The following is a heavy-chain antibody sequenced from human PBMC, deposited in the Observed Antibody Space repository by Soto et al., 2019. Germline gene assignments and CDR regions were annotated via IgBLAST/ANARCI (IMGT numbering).Heavy chain of an antibody. V-gene: IGHV1-69*12. J-gene: IGHJ4*02. D-gene: IGHD2-21*02. CDR1: GGTFSSYA. Sequence: QVQLVQSGAEVKKPGSSVKVSCKASGGTFSSYAISWVRQAPGQGLEWMGGIIPIFGTANYAQKFQGRVTITADESKSTAYRGLSSLRSEDTAVYYCASGGAYCGGDCHAGFDYWGQGTLVTVSS. CDR2: IIPIFGTA. CDR3: ASGGAYCGGDCHAGFDY.